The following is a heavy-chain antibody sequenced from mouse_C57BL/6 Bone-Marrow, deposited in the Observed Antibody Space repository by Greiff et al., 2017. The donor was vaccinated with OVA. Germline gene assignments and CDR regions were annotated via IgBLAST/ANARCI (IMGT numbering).Heavy chain of an antibody. CDR3: TRCPMDTTKGYYYAMDY. CDR1: GYTFTSYW. Sequence: EVQLQQSGTVLARPGASVKMSCKTSGYTFTSYWMHWVKQRPGQGLEWIGAIYPGNSDTSYNQKFKGKAKLTAVTSASTAYMELSSLTNEDSAVYYCTRCPMDTTKGYYYAMDYWGQGTSDTVSS. CDR2: IYPGNSDT. V-gene: IGHV1-5*01. D-gene: IGHD2-2*01. J-gene: IGHJ4*01.